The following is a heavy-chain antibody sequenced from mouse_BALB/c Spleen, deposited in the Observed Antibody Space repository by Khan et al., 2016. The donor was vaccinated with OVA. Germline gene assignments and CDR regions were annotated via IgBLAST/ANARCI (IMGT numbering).Heavy chain of an antibody. CDR2: ISYSGST. D-gene: IGHD1-2*01. CDR3: ARTARIKY. V-gene: IGHV3-2*02. J-gene: IGHJ2*01. Sequence: VQLKQSGPSLVKPSQSLSLTCTVTGYSITSGYGWNWIRQFPGNKLEWMGYISYSGSTNYNPSLKSRISITRDTSKNQFFLQLKSVTTEDTATYYCARTARIKYWGQGTTLTVSS. CDR1: GYSITSGYG.